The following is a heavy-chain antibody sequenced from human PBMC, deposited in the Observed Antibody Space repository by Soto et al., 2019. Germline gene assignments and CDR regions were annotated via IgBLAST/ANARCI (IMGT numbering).Heavy chain of an antibody. CDR2: INQDGSER. Sequence: EVQLVESGGGLVQPGGSLSLSCAASGFTFSTCWRIWVRQAPGKGLEWVANINQDGSERYYVDSVKGRFTISRDNAKNSLYLQMNSLRAEDTAVYYCVKDNRGSYWGQGTLVTVSS. CDR3: VKDNRGSY. D-gene: IGHD3-10*01. V-gene: IGHV3-7*01. J-gene: IGHJ4*02. CDR1: GFTFSTCW.